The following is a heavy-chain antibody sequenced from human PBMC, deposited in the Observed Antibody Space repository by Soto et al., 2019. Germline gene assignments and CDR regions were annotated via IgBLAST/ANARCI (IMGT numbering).Heavy chain of an antibody. V-gene: IGHV5-51*01. CDR2: IYPGDSDT. CDR3: ARQVAAAGTISWFDP. Sequence: PGESLKISCKGSGYSFTSYWIGWVRQMPGKGLEWMGIIYPGDSDTRYSPSFQGQVTISADKSISTAYLQWSSLKASDTAMYYCARQVAAAGTISWFDPWGQGTLVTVSS. CDR1: GYSFTSYW. D-gene: IGHD6-13*01. J-gene: IGHJ5*02.